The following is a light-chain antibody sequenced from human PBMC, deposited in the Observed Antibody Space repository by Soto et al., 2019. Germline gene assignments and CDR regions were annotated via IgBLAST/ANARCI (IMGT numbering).Light chain of an antibody. CDR2: GAS. CDR1: QSVSNNY. J-gene: IGKJ1*01. CDR3: QQYGSSGT. V-gene: IGKV3-20*01. Sequence: EIVLTQSPGTLSLSPGERATISCRASQSVSNNYLAWYQQKPGQAPRLLIYGASNRATGIPDRLSGSGSGTDFTLTISRMEPEDFAVYYCQQYGSSGTFGQGTKVDI.